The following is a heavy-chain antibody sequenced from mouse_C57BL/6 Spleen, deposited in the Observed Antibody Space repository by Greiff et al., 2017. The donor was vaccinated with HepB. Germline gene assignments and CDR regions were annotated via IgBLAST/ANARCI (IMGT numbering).Heavy chain of an antibody. CDR2: IYPGDGDT. D-gene: IGHD2-4*01. Sequence: VQLQQSGPELVKPGASVKISCKASGYAFSSSWMNWVKQRPGKGLEWIGRIYPGDGDTNYNGNFKGKATLTADKSSSKAYMQLSSLTSEDSAVYFCARFDYGGDFDYWGQGTTLTVSS. V-gene: IGHV1-82*01. CDR3: ARFDYGGDFDY. J-gene: IGHJ2*01. CDR1: GYAFSSSW.